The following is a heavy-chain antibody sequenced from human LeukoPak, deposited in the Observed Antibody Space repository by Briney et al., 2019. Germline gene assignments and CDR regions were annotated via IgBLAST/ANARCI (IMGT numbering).Heavy chain of an antibody. J-gene: IGHJ4*02. Sequence: SETLSLTCAVYGGSFSGYYWSWIRQPPGKGLEWIGEINHSGSTNYNPSLKSRVTISVDTSKNQFSPKLSSVTAADTAVYYCARGRYGSGSYYDDYWGQGTLVTVSS. CDR3: ARGRYGSGSYYDDY. CDR2: INHSGST. D-gene: IGHD3-10*01. CDR1: GGSFSGYY. V-gene: IGHV4-34*01.